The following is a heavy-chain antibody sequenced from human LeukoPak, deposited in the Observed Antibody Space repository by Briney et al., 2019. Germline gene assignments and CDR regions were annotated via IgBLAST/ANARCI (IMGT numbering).Heavy chain of an antibody. CDR1: GFTFSVYA. J-gene: IGHJ5*02. CDR3: AKGAAAGTSRNWFDP. CDR2: ISGSGGST. D-gene: IGHD6-13*01. V-gene: IGHV3-23*01. Sequence: PGGSLRLSCAASGFTFSVYAISWLRQAPGKGLEWVSAISGSGGSTYYADSVKGRFTISRDNSKNTLYLQMNSLRAEDTAVYYCAKGAAAGTSRNWFDPWGQGTLVTVSS.